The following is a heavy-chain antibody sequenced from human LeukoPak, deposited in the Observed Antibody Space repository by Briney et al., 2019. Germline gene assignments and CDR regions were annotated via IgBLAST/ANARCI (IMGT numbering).Heavy chain of an antibody. CDR2: IYPGDSDT. V-gene: IGHV5-51*01. CDR1: GYKFTSYW. J-gene: IGHJ4*02. CDR3: VRWRGEYYFDY. D-gene: IGHD3-10*01. Sequence: GESLKISCKASGYKFTSYWIGWVRQMPGKGLEWLGIIYPGDSDTRSSPSFQGQVTISADKSKTTVHLQWSSLEASDSAMYYCVRWRGEYYFDYWGQGTLVTVSS.